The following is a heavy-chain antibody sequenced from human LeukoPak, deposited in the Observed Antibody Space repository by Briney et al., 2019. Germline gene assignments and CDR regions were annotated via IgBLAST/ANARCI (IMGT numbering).Heavy chain of an antibody. J-gene: IGHJ4*02. CDR3: AKDIRAVADLIAGIFDY. Sequence: HPGGSLRLSCEASGFTFDDYAMHWVRQAPGKGLEWVSSISDSGGSTYYADSVKGRFTISRDNSKNTLYLQMNSLRAEDTAVYYCAKDIRAVADLIAGIFDYWGQGTLVTVSS. CDR1: GFTFDDYA. CDR2: ISDSGGST. D-gene: IGHD6-19*01. V-gene: IGHV3-23*01.